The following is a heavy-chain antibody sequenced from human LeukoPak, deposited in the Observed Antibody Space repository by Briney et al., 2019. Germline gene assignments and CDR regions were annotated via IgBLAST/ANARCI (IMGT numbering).Heavy chain of an antibody. Sequence: GASVKVSCKASGYTFTGYYMHWVRQAPGQGLEWMGWISAYNGNTNYAQKLQGRVTMTTDTSTSTAYMELRSLRSDDTAVYYCARVVSSPMIVWYYYYYYGMDVWGQGTTVTVSS. CDR2: ISAYNGNT. CDR3: ARVVSSPMIVWYYYYYYGMDV. J-gene: IGHJ6*02. CDR1: GYTFTGYY. V-gene: IGHV1-18*04. D-gene: IGHD3-22*01.